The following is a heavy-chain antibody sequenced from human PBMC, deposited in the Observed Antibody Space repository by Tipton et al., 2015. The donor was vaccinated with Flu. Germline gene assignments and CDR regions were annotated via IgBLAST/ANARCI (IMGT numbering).Heavy chain of an antibody. V-gene: IGHV3-11*01. J-gene: IGHJ4*02. CDR2: ISSSGSTI. Sequence: SLRLSCAASGFTFSDYYMSWIRQAPGKGLEWVSYISSSGSTIYYADSMKGRFTISRDNAKNSLYLQMNSLRAEDTAVYYCATQRVTTNALGYWGQGTLVTVSS. D-gene: IGHD4-17*01. CDR3: ATQRVTTNALGY. CDR1: GFTFSDYY.